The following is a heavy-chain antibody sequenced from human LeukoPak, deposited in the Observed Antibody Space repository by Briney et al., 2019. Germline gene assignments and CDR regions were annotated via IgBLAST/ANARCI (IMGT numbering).Heavy chain of an antibody. CDR1: GGSISSYY. Sequence: SETLSLTCTVSGGSISSYYWSWIRQPPGKGLEWIGYIYYSGSTNYNPSLKSRVAMSVDTSNNQFFLRLTSVTAADTALYYCARGRLELLYWGQGTLVTVSS. D-gene: IGHD2-15*01. J-gene: IGHJ4*02. CDR3: ARGRLELLY. CDR2: IYYSGST. V-gene: IGHV4-59*01.